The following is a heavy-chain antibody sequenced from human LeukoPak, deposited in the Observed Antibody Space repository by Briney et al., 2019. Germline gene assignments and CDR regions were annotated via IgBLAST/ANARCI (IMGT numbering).Heavy chain of an antibody. V-gene: IGHV1-69*05. CDR1: GGTFSSYA. D-gene: IGHD5-12*01. CDR2: IIPIFGTA. Sequence: SVKVSCKASGGTFSSYAISWVRQAPGQGLEWMGRIIPIFGTANYAQKFQGRVTITTDESTSTAYMELSSLRSEDTAVYYCARDNIVATTPFDYWGQGTLVTVSS. J-gene: IGHJ4*02. CDR3: ARDNIVATTPFDY.